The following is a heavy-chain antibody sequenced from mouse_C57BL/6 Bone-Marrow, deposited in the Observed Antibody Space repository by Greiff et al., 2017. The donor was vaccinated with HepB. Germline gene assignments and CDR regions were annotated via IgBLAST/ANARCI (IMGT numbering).Heavy chain of an antibody. V-gene: IGHV6-6*01. CDR3: TSPIYYYGSSSAWFAY. CDR1: GFTFSDAW. D-gene: IGHD1-1*01. Sequence: EVQVVESGGGLVQPGGSMKLSCAASGFTFSDAWMDWVRQSPEKGLEWVAEIRNKANNHATYYAESVKGRFTISRDDSKSSVYLQMNSLRAEDTGIYYCTSPIYYYGSSSAWFAYWGQGTLVTVSA. CDR2: IRNKANNHAT. J-gene: IGHJ3*01.